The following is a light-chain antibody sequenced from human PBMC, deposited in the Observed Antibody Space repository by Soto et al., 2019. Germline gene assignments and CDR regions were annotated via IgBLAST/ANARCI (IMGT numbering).Light chain of an antibody. CDR2: AAS. J-gene: IGKJ1*01. CDR1: QSVISNY. V-gene: IGKV3-20*01. CDR3: QQHGSSLTWT. Sequence: EVVLTQSPGTVSLSPGERVTLSCRASQSVISNYLAWYQQRPGQAPRLLIYAASSRATGIPDRFSGSGSGTDFTLSISSLEPEDFAVYDCQQHGSSLTWTFGQGTKVEMK.